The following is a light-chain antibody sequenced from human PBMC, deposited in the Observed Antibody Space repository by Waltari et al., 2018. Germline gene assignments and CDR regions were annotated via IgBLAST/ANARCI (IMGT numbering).Light chain of an antibody. Sequence: QAVLTQPPSASGAPGQMVSISCSGTNSNIGSNTVNWYQQLPGTAPQLLISSDYQRPSGVPYLFFVSRSGTSASLAISGLLSEDEADYYCATWDDSLNGWVFGGGTKLTVL. CDR1: NSNIGSNT. CDR2: SDY. CDR3: ATWDDSLNGWV. V-gene: IGLV1-44*01. J-gene: IGLJ3*02.